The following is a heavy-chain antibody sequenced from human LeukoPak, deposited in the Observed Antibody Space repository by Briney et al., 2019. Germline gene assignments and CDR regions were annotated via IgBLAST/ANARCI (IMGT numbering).Heavy chain of an antibody. CDR1: GFTFSSYW. CDR2: INSDGSII. V-gene: IGHV3-74*03. D-gene: IGHD3-9*01. Sequence: GGSLRLSCAASGFTFSSYWMHWVRQAPGKGLVWVSGINSDGSIIKYADSVKGRFSISRDNAKNTLYLLMNSLGAEDTAVYYCARDAGRYFDWLGYWGQGTLVTVSS. J-gene: IGHJ4*02. CDR3: ARDAGRYFDWLGY.